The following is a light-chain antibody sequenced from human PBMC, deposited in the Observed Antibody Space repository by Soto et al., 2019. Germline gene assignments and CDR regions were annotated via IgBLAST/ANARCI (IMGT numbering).Light chain of an antibody. V-gene: IGKV2D-29*02. J-gene: IGKJ2*01. CDR2: GAS. CDR3: MQRIQLPET. CDR1: QSLLRSDGKSS. Sequence: DIVMTQTPLSLSVSPGQPASISCKSSQSLLRSDGKSSLYWYLQKPGQSPQLLIYGASTRLSGVPDRFSGSGSGTDFTLKISRVEAEDVGVYYCMQRIQLPETFGQWTKLEIK.